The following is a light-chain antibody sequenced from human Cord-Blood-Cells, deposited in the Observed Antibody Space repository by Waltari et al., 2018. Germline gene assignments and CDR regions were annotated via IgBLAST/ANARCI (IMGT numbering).Light chain of an antibody. J-gene: IGLJ2*01. Sequence: QSALTQPRSVSGSPGQSVTISCTGTSSDVGGYNYVSGYQQHPGKAPKLMIYDVSKRPSGVPDRFSGSKSGNTASLTISGLQAEDEADYYCCSYAGSYTFAVFGGGTKLTVI. V-gene: IGLV2-11*01. CDR2: DVS. CDR1: SSDVGGYNY. CDR3: CSYAGSYTFAV.